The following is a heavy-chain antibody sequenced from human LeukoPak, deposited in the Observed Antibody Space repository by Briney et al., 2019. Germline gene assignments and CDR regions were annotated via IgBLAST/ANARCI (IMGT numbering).Heavy chain of an antibody. V-gene: IGHV4-38-2*02. CDR3: ARSVDVDWFDP. J-gene: IGHJ5*02. CDR1: DYSISSGYY. D-gene: IGHD3-16*01. Sequence: SETLSLTCTVSDYSISSGYYWGWIRQPPGKGLEWIGSIYHSGSTYYNPSLKSRVTISVDTSKNQFSLKLSPVTAADTAVYYCARSVDVDWFDPWGQGTLVAVSS. CDR2: IYHSGST.